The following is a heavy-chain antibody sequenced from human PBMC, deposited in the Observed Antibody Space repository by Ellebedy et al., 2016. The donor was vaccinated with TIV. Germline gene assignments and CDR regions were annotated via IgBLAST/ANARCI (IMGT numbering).Heavy chain of an antibody. J-gene: IGHJ3*02. Sequence: GESLKISCAASGFTFDTYTMNWVRQAPGKGLEWMAVIWHDGSNKDYADSVKGRFTISRDNSKNTLYLQMNSLRAEDTAVYYCAKVVGYSSTWLDAFDIWGQGTMVTVSS. V-gene: IGHV3-30*02. CDR1: GFTFDTYT. CDR3: AKVVGYSSTWLDAFDI. D-gene: IGHD6-13*01. CDR2: IWHDGSNK.